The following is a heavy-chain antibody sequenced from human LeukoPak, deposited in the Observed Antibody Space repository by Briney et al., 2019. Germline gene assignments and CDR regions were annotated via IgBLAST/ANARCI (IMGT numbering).Heavy chain of an antibody. Sequence: SETLSLTCAVYGGSFSGYYWSWIRQPPGKGLEWIGEINHSGSTNYNPSLKSRVTISVDTSKNQFSLKLSSVTAADTAVYYCARVAKLYPQGIFGYWGQGTLVTVSS. J-gene: IGHJ4*02. V-gene: IGHV4-34*01. CDR1: GGSFSGYY. CDR2: INHSGST. D-gene: IGHD3-3*01. CDR3: ARVAKLYPQGIFGY.